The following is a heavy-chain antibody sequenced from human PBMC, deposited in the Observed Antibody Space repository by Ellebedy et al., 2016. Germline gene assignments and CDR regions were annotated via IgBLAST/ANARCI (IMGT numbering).Heavy chain of an antibody. V-gene: IGHV1-69*04. CDR1: GGTFSSYA. CDR2: IIPILGIA. CDR3: ARDRTTGLSIYYYGMDV. J-gene: IGHJ6*02. D-gene: IGHD1-1*01. Sequence: ASVKVSCKASGGTFSSYAISWVRQAPGQGLEWMGRIIPILGIANYAQKFQGRVTITADKSTSTAYMELSSLRSEDTAVYYCARDRTTGLSIYYYGMDVWGQGTTVTVSS.